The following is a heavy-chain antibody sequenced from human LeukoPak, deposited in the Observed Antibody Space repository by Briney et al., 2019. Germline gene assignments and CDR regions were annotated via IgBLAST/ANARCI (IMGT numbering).Heavy chain of an antibody. D-gene: IGHD3-10*01. V-gene: IGHV4-59*01. Sequence: SETLSLTCTVSGGSISSYYWSWIRQPPGKGLEWIGYIYYSGSTNYNPSLKCRVTISVDTSKNQFSLKLSSVTAADTAVYYCARVRGVIITGYYMDVWGKGTTVTVSS. J-gene: IGHJ6*03. CDR2: IYYSGST. CDR1: GGSISSYY. CDR3: ARVRGVIITGYYMDV.